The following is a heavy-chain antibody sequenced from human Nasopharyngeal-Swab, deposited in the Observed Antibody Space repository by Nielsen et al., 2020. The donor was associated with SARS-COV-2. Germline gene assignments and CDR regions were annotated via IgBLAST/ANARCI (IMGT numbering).Heavy chain of an antibody. J-gene: IGHJ6*03. Sequence: GGSLRLSCAASGFTASSNYMSWVRQAPGKGLEWVSVIYSGGSTYYADSVKGRFTISRDNSKNTLYLQMNSLRAEDTAVYYCAGSSFDYYYYYMDVWGKGTTVTVSS. V-gene: IGHV3-66*01. CDR1: GFTASSNY. D-gene: IGHD6-13*01. CDR3: AGSSFDYYYYYMDV. CDR2: IYSGGST.